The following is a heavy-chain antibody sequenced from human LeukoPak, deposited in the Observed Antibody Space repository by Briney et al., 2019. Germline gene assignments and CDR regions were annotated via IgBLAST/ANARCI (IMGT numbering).Heavy chain of an antibody. CDR2: INHSGST. J-gene: IGHJ5*02. V-gene: IGHV4-39*07. Sequence: SETLSLTCTVSGGSISSSSYYWGWIRLPPGKGLEWMGEINHSGSTNYNPSLKSRVTISVDTSKNQFSLKLSSVTAADTAVYYCARGRNFWSGLSWFDPWGQGTLVTVSS. CDR3: ARGRNFWSGLSWFDP. CDR1: GGSISSSSYY. D-gene: IGHD3-3*01.